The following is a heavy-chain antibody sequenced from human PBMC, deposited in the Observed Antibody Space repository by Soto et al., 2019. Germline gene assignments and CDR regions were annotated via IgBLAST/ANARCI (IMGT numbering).Heavy chain of an antibody. CDR1: GFTFSSYE. CDR3: AREGLGYYGMDV. Sequence: GGTLRLSCAASGFTFSSYEMNCVRQAPGKGLEWVSYISSSGSTIYYADSVEGRFTISRDNAKNSLYLQMNSLRAEDTAVYYCAREGLGYYGMDVWGQGTTVTVSS. CDR2: ISSSGSTI. J-gene: IGHJ6*02. D-gene: IGHD6-19*01. V-gene: IGHV3-48*03.